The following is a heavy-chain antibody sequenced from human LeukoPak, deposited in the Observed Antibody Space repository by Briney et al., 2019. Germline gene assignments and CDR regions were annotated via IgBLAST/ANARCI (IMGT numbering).Heavy chain of an antibody. CDR2: IKSDESDT. J-gene: IGHJ3*02. V-gene: IGHV3-74*01. D-gene: IGHD6-13*01. CDR3: ARESLGGGSSWYRAFDI. CDR1: GFTFSSYW. Sequence: PGGSLRLSCAASGFTFSSYWMHWVRQGPGKGLVWVSRIKSDESDTTFADFVKGRFTISRDNAKNTLYLQMNSLRAEDTAVYYCARESLGGGSSWYRAFDIWGQGTMVIVSS.